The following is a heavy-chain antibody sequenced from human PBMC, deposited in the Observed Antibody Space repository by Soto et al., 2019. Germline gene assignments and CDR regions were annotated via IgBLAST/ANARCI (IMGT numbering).Heavy chain of an antibody. Sequence: GGSLRLSCAASGFTFSSYGMHWVRQAPGKGLEWVAVISYVGSNKYYADSAKGRFTISRDNSENTLYLQMNSLRAEDTAVYYCAKDSSSSWPQVYWGQGTLVTVSS. CDR1: GFTFSSYG. J-gene: IGHJ4*02. V-gene: IGHV3-30*18. CDR3: AKDSSSSWPQVY. D-gene: IGHD6-13*01. CDR2: ISYVGSNK.